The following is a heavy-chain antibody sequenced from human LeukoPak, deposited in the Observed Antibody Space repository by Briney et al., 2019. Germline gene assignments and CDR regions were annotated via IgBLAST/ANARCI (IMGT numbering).Heavy chain of an antibody. J-gene: IGHJ4*02. CDR3: VVDYYDSGGYYFSY. V-gene: IGHV3-66*01. Sequence: GGSLRLSCAASGFTVSSNYMSWVRQAPGKGLEWVSVIYSGGSTYYADSVKGRFTISRDNSKNTLYLQMNSLRAEDTAVYYCVVDYYDSGGYYFSYWGQGTLVTVSS. CDR2: IYSGGST. D-gene: IGHD3-22*01. CDR1: GFTVSSNY.